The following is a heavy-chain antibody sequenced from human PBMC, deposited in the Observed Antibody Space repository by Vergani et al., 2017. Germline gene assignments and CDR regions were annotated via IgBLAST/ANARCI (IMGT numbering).Heavy chain of an antibody. Sequence: QVQLVESGGGVVQPGRSLRLSCAASGFTFSSYGMHWVRQAPGKGLEWVAVIWYDGSNKYYADSVKGRFTISRDNSKNTLYLQMNSLRAEDTAVYYCARGIQLSYYYYGMDVWGQGTTVTVSS. J-gene: IGHJ6*02. V-gene: IGHV3-33*01. CDR3: ARGIQLSYYYYGMDV. CDR2: IWYDGSNK. CDR1: GFTFSSYG. D-gene: IGHD5-18*01.